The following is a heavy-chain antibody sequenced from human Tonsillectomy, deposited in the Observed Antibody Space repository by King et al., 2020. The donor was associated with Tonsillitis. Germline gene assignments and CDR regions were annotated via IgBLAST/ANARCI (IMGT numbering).Heavy chain of an antibody. J-gene: IGHJ4*02. V-gene: IGHV3-30*02. D-gene: IGHD5-24*01. CDR1: GFTFSSYG. Sequence: VQLVESGGGVVQPGGSLRLSCAASGFTFSSYGMHWVRQAPGKGLEWVAFIRYDGSNKYYADSVKGRFTISRENSKNTLYLQMNSLRAEDTAVYYCAKDRGWLQSPEYYFDYWGQGTLVTVSS. CDR3: AKDRGWLQSPEYYFDY. CDR2: IRYDGSNK.